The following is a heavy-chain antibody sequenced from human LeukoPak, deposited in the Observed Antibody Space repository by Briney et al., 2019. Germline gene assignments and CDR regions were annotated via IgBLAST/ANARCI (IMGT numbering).Heavy chain of an antibody. Sequence: PGGSLRLSCAASGFTFSSYGMSWVRQAPGKGLEWVSAISSSGSTIYYADSVKGRFTISRDNAKNSLYLQMNSLRAEDTAVYYCAREHDAWSELAAAGTDAFDIWGQGTMVTVSS. CDR1: GFTFSSYG. J-gene: IGHJ3*02. D-gene: IGHD6-13*01. CDR2: ISSSGSTI. V-gene: IGHV3-48*04. CDR3: AREHDAWSELAAAGTDAFDI.